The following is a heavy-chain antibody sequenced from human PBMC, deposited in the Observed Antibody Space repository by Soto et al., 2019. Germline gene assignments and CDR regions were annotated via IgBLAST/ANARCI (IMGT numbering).Heavy chain of an antibody. CDR1: GVTFSSYW. D-gene: IGHD5-12*01. CDR2: INSDGSNT. J-gene: IGHJ6*02. V-gene: IGHV3-74*01. CDR3: ARHVAVATISWGTYGMDV. Sequence: VGSLTLSCAASGVTFSSYWMHWVRQAAGKGLVWVSRINSDGSNTTYADSVKGRFTTSRDNAKNTLFLQMNSLRGEDTAVYYCARHVAVATISWGTYGMDVWGQGTTVTVSS.